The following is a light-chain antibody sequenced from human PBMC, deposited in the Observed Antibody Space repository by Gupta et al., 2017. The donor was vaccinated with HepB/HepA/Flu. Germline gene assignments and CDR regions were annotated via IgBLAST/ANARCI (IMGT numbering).Light chain of an antibody. CDR1: QSLSNKQ. Sequence: EIVLTHSPGTLSLCPGERATLSCRASQSLSNKQLVWYQQKPGQAPRLLIYEASIRETGIPARLSGSESGTDFTLTISRLEAGDSAGYHCQQYGGSPSTFGQGTKVEIK. CDR3: QQYGGSPST. CDR2: EAS. V-gene: IGKV3-20*01. J-gene: IGKJ1*01.